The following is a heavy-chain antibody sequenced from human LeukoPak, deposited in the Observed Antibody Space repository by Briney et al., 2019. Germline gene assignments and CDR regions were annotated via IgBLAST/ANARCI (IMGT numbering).Heavy chain of an antibody. CDR2: ISSSSSTI. CDR3: ARRIAAAGAGFDP. D-gene: IGHD6-13*01. J-gene: IGHJ5*02. Sequence: PGGSLRLSCAASGFTFSSYSMNWVRQAPGKGLEWVSYISSSSSTIYYADSVKGRFTISRDNAKNSLYLQMNSLRAEDTAVYYCARRIAAAGAGFDPWGQGTLVTVSS. CDR1: GFTFSSYS. V-gene: IGHV3-48*01.